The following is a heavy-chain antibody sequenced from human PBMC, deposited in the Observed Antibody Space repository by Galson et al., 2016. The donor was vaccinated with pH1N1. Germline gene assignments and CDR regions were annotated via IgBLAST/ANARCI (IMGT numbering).Heavy chain of an antibody. CDR1: GFSFSTFA. CDR3: ATQDYYESSGYRDHAIYFGH. D-gene: IGHD3-22*01. CDR2: ISPGGGGT. J-gene: IGHJ4*02. Sequence: SLRLSCAASGFSFSTFAMTWVRQAPGKGLEWVSFISPGGGGTYYADSVKGRFTISKDSSTNTLSLQMNSLRVEDTAIYYCATQDYYESSGYRDHAIYFGHWGQGTLVTVSS. V-gene: IGHV3-23*01.